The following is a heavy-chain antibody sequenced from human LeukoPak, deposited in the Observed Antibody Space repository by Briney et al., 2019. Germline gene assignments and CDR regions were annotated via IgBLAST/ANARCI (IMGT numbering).Heavy chain of an antibody. CDR1: GFTFNKYG. V-gene: IGHV3-30*18. D-gene: IGHD4-17*01. J-gene: IGHJ3*02. CDR2: IPSDGSYT. Sequence: GGSLRLSCIASGFTFNKYGMHWVRQAPGKGLEWVALIPSDGSYTYYADSVKGRFTISRDNSKNTLSLQMNSVRPDDTAVYYCAKDRYGDYGPFDNWGQGTMVTVSS. CDR3: AKDRYGDYGPFDN.